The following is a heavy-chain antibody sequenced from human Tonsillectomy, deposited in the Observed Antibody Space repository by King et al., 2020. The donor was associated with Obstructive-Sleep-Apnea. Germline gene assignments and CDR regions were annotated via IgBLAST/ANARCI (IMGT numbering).Heavy chain of an antibody. D-gene: IGHD1-20*01. CDR3: ARGRGIINWNAVQYYFDY. CDR2: IYYSGST. V-gene: IGHV4-59*08. Sequence: QLQESGPGLVKPSETLSLTCAVSGGSISNYYWSWIRQPPGKGLEWMGYIYYSGSTDYNPSLKSRVTITVDTSKNHFSRKPSPVTAADTAVYYCARGRGIINWNAVQYYFDYWGQGTLVTVSS. J-gene: IGHJ4*02. CDR1: GGSISNYY.